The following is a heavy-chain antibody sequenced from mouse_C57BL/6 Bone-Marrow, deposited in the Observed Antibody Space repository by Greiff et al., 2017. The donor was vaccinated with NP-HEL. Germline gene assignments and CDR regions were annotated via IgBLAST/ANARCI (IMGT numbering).Heavy chain of an antibody. CDR1: GYTFTSYT. J-gene: IGHJ3*01. V-gene: IGHV1-4*01. CDR2: INPSSGYT. CDR3: AREGGIYYGNYEGFAY. D-gene: IGHD2-1*01. Sequence: VQLQQSGAELARPGASVKMSCKASGYTFTSYTMHWVKQRPGQGLEWIGYINPSSGYTKYTQKFKDKATLTADKSSSTAYMQLSSLTSEDSAVYYCAREGGIYYGNYEGFAYWGQGTLVTVSA.